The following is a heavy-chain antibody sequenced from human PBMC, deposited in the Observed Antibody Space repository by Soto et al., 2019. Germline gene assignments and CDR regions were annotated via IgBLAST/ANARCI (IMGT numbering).Heavy chain of an antibody. CDR2: MNPNSGNT. Sequence: QVQLVQSGAEVKKPGASVKVSCKASGYTFTSYDINWVRQATGQGLEWMGWMNPNSGNTGYAQKFQGRVTMTRETSTSTAYMERSSMRSEDTAVYYCAREKTSYGMDVWGQGTTVTVSS. V-gene: IGHV1-8*01. CDR1: GYTFTSYD. CDR3: AREKTSYGMDV. J-gene: IGHJ6*02.